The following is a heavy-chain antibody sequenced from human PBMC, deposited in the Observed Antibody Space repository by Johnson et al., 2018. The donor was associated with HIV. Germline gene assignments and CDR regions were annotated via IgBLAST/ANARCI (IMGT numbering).Heavy chain of an antibody. V-gene: IGHV3-11*04. CDR2: ISSSGSTI. CDR1: GFTVSNNY. D-gene: IGHD6-13*01. CDR3: AKGGGSSWSDAFDI. Sequence: QMLLVESGGGLVQPGGSLRLSCAASGFTVSNNYMHWVRQAPGKGLEWVSYISSSGSTIYYADSVKGRFTISRDNAKNSLYLQMNSLRAEDTAVYYCAKGGGSSWSDAFDIWGQGTMVTVSS. J-gene: IGHJ3*02.